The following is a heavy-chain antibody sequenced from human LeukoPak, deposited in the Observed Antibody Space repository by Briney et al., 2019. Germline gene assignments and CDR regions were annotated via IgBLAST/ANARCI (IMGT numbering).Heavy chain of an antibody. J-gene: IGHJ4*02. CDR1: GGSISSYY. V-gene: IGHV4-59*12. CDR3: ARDMYYYDSSGYRRLDY. CDR2: IYYSGST. D-gene: IGHD3-22*01. Sequence: SETLSLTCTVSGGSISSYYWSWIRQPPGKGLEWIGYIYYSGSTNYNPSLKSRVTMSVDTSKNQFSLKLSSVTAADTAVYYCARDMYYYDSSGYRRLDYWGQGTLVTVSS.